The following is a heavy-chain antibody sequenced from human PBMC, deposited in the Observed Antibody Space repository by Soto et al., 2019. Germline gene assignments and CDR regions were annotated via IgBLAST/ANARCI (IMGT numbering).Heavy chain of an antibody. Sequence: GGSLRLSCAASGFTLSHSYIDWVRQAPGKGLEWISYISNGGTTVHYADSVKGRFTISRDNAKNSMYLQMNSLTADDTAMYYFVWCFLGVGDAFSFWGQGTTVIGS. CDR2: ISNGGTTV. J-gene: IGHJ3*01. CDR1: GFTLSHSY. V-gene: IGHV3-11*01. CDR3: VWCFLGVGDAFSF. D-gene: IGHD2-21*01.